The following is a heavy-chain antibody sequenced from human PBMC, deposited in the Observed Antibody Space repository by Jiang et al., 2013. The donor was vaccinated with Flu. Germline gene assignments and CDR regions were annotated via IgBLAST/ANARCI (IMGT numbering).Heavy chain of an antibody. V-gene: IGHV5-51*01. Sequence: IGWVRQMPGKGLEWMGIINPGVSDTRYSPSFQGQVTISADKSISTAYLQWSSLRASDTAMYYCARHASGYYGMDVWGQGTAVTVSS. CDR2: INPGVSDT. CDR3: ARHASGYYGMDV. D-gene: IGHD1-26*01. J-gene: IGHJ6*02.